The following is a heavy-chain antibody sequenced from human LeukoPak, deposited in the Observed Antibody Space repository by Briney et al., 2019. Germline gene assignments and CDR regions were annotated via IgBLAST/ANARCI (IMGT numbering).Heavy chain of an antibody. CDR1: GYTFTSYG. CDR3: ARGEVAGTRDWDRYYYYYMDV. D-gene: IGHD6-19*01. V-gene: IGHV1-18*01. J-gene: IGHJ6*03. CDR2: ISAYNGNT. Sequence: GASVKVSCKASGYTFTSYGISWVRQAPGQGLEWMGWISAYNGNTNYAQKFQGRVTMTRDMSTSTVYMELSSLRSEDTAVYYCARGEVAGTRDWDRYYYYYMDVWGKGTTVTVSS.